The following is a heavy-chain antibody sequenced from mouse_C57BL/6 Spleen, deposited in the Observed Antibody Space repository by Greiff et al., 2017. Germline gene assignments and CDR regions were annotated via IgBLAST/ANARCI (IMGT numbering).Heavy chain of an antibody. D-gene: IGHD2-4*01. V-gene: IGHV7-3*01. Sequence: EVKLVESGGGLVQPGGSLSLSCAASGFTFTDYYMSWVRQPPGKALEWLGFIRNKANGYTTEYSASVKGRFTISRDNYQSILYLQMNALRAEDSATYYCTRYRGDYDAYAMDYWGQGTSVTVSS. CDR1: GFTFTDYY. CDR3: TRYRGDYDAYAMDY. J-gene: IGHJ4*01. CDR2: IRNKANGYTT.